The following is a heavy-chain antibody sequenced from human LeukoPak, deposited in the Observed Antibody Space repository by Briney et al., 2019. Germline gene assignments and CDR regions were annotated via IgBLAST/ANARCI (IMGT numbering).Heavy chain of an antibody. CDR3: ARDACGGDCYSDY. CDR2: ISYDGSNK. CDR1: GFTFSSYG. Sequence: GRSLRLSCAASGFTFSSYGMHWVRQAPGKGLEWVAVISYDGSNKYYADSVKGRFTISRDNSKNTLYLQMNSLRAEDTAVYYCARDACGGDCYSDYWGQGTLVTVSS. V-gene: IGHV3-30*03. D-gene: IGHD2-21*02. J-gene: IGHJ4*02.